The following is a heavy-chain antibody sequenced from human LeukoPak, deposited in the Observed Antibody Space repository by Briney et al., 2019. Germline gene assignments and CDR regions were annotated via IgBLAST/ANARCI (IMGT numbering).Heavy chain of an antibody. CDR1: GGSFSGYY. J-gene: IGHJ4*02. V-gene: IGHV4-34*01. Sequence: PSETLSLTCAVYGGSFSGYYWSWIRQPPGKGLEGIGEINHSGSTNYNPSLKSRVTISVDTSKNQFSLKLRSVTAADTAVYSCARGKTRSYDYVWGSYRYGKALDYWGQGTLVTVSS. CDR2: INHSGST. CDR3: ARGKTRSYDYVWGSYRYGKALDY. D-gene: IGHD3-16*02.